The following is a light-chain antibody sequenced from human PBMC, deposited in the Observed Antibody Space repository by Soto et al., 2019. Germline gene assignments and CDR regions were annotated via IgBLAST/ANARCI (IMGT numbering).Light chain of an antibody. CDR3: QHYVTSLTT. J-gene: IGKJ1*01. Sequence: EIVLTQSPGTLSLSPGERATLSCGASQSVTSNYLAWYQQKPGQAPRLLIFGASIRVTGIPDRFIGSGSGTDFTLTISRLEHEYYAVYYGQHYVTSLTTFGQGTKVDIK. CDR1: QSVTSNY. V-gene: IGKV3-20*01. CDR2: GAS.